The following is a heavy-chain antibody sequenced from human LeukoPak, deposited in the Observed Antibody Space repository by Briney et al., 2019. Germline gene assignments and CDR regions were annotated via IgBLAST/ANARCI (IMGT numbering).Heavy chain of an antibody. CDR3: ARASSVAGTCDY. D-gene: IGHD6-19*01. V-gene: IGHV1-46*01. Sequence: GASVKVSCKASGYTFTSYYMHWVRQAPGQGLEWMRIINPSGGSTSYAQKFQGRVTMTRDTSTSTVYMELSSLRSEDTAVYYCARASSVAGTCDYWGQGTLVTVSS. J-gene: IGHJ4*02. CDR1: GYTFTSYY. CDR2: INPSGGST.